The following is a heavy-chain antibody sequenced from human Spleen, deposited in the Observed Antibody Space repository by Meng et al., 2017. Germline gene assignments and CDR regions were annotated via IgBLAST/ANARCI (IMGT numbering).Heavy chain of an antibody. CDR2: IYSDGNT. D-gene: IGHD2-8*01. CDR1: GGSIRNYY. Sequence: SQTLSLTCAVSGGSIRNYYWAWIRQPAGKGLEWIGRIYSDGNTNYNPSLKSRFTMSLDTSKNQVSLKVNSVTAADTAVYYCGRGVSGGTVDYRGQGTLVTVSS. V-gene: IGHV4-4*07. J-gene: IGHJ4*02. CDR3: GRGVSGGTVDY.